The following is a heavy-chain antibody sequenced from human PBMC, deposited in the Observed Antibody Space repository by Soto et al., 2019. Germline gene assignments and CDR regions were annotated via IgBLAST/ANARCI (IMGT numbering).Heavy chain of an antibody. V-gene: IGHV1-69*01. CDR1: GGTFSNYA. D-gene: IGHD3-3*01. CDR2: IVPAFGTP. CDR3: ARGATIFGVAAYSYYEMEV. J-gene: IGHJ6*01. Sequence: QVQLVQSGAEVKKPGSSVKVSCRASGGTFSNYAISWVRQAPGQGLEWMGGIVPAFGTPNYAQNLQGRITITADDSTTTVYMDLSSLRSEDTAVYYCARGATIFGVAAYSYYEMEVW.